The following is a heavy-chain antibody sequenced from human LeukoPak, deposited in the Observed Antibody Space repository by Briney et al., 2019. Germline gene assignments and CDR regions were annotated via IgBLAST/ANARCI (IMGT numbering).Heavy chain of an antibody. J-gene: IGHJ5*02. D-gene: IGHD3-10*01. V-gene: IGHV3-23*01. Sequence: RPGGSLRLSCAASGFTFTSYAMSWVRQAPGKGLEWVSVLTGDGNTYYADSVKGRFTISRDNSKDTMYLQMNSLRAEDTALYYCARDRSGSYPNWFDPWGQGTLVTVSS. CDR1: GFTFTSYA. CDR2: LTGDGNT. CDR3: ARDRSGSYPNWFDP.